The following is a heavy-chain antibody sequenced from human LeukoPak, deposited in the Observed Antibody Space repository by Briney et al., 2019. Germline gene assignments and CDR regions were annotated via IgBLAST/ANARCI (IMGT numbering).Heavy chain of an antibody. CDR2: IHPRSGET. D-gene: IGHD3-10*01. Sequence: ASVKVTCKASGYSFTAFYIHWVRQAPGQGLEWMGRIHPRSGETNYAYKFRGRVTMTRDTSISTTYMDLGSLGSDDTAVYYCARDGEYGTGSYYRGCFDYWGQGTLVTVSS. J-gene: IGHJ4*02. V-gene: IGHV1-2*06. CDR3: ARDGEYGTGSYYRGCFDY. CDR1: GYSFTAFY.